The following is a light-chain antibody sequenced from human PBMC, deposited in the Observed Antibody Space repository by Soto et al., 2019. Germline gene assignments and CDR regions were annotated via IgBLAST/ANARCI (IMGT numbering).Light chain of an antibody. J-gene: IGLJ2*01. Sequence: QSSLTQPPSASGSPGQSVTISCTGTSSDVEGCNYVSWYQQHPGKAPKLMIYEVTKRPSGVPDRFSGSKAGNTASLTVSGLQAEDEADYYCSSFAGSDNVVFGGGTKLTVL. CDR2: EVT. CDR1: SSDVEGCNY. CDR3: SSFAGSDNVV. V-gene: IGLV2-8*01.